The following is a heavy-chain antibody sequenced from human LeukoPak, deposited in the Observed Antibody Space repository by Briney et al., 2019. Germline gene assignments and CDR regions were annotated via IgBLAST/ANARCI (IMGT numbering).Heavy chain of an antibody. CDR3: AKDLNDFWSGYSYGNNWFDP. D-gene: IGHD3-3*01. CDR1: GFTFSSYG. CDR2: IRYDGSNK. Sequence: PGGSLRLSCAASGFTFSSYGMHWVRQAPGKGLEGVAFIRYDGSNKYYADCVKGRFTISIDNSKNTLYLQMNSLRAEDTAVYYCAKDLNDFWSGYSYGNNWFDPWGQGTLVTDSS. V-gene: IGHV3-30*02. J-gene: IGHJ5*02.